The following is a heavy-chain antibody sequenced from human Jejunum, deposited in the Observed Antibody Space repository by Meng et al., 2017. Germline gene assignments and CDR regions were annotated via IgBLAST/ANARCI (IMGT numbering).Heavy chain of an antibody. V-gene: IGHV3-21*01. CDR2: ISSTSS. Sequence: DVQLVESGGGPVQPGGSLILSCAGSGFSFSSYSMHWVRQAPGKGLEWVSSISSTSSYADSVKGRFTISRDNAENSLYLQMNSLRAEDTAVYYCARGRVVVVGTPSDYWGQGTLVTVSS. D-gene: IGHD2-15*01. J-gene: IGHJ4*02. CDR3: ARGRVVVVGTPSDY. CDR1: GFSFSSYS.